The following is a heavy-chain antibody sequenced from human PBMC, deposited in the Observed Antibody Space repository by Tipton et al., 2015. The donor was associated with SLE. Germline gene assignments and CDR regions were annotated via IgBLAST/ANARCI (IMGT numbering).Heavy chain of an antibody. D-gene: IGHD7-27*01. V-gene: IGHV4-39*07. CDR2: IYYSGST. Sequence: TLSLTCTVSGGSISSSSYYWGWIRQPPGKGLEWIGSIYYSGSTNYNPSLKSRVTISVDTSKNQFSLKLSSVTAADTAVYYCARTWGSGIPGAFDIWGQGTVVTVSS. J-gene: IGHJ3*02. CDR1: GGSISSSSYY. CDR3: ARTWGSGIPGAFDI.